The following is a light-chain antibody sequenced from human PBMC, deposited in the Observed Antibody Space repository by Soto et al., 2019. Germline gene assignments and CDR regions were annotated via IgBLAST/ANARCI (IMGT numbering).Light chain of an antibody. CDR2: EVS. CDR1: SSDIGNYNF. V-gene: IGLV2-14*01. Sequence: QSVLTQPASLSGSPGQSITISCTGTSSDIGNYNFVSWYQHHPGKAPKLVISEVSDRPSGVSNRFSGSKSGNTASLTISGLQAEDEADYYCTSYTRNSTLLFGGGTKVTVL. CDR3: TSYTRNSTLL. J-gene: IGLJ2*01.